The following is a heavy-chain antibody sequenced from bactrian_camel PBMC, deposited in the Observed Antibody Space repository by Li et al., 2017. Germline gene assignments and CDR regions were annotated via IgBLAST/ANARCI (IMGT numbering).Heavy chain of an antibody. J-gene: IGHJ4*01. CDR1: GYPASSVC. CDR3: AAARDCSGSYGYDYLLATYYSY. V-gene: IGHV3S53*01. Sequence: HVQLVESGGGSVQSGGSLRLSCGVSGYPASSVCMGWFRRAPGKEREGVAAFYGNGNAIYADSVKGRFTISRDKVKNTLSLQMSGLKPDDTAMYYCAAARDCSGSYGYDYLLATYYSYWGQGTQVTVS. D-gene: IGHD2*01. CDR2: FYGNGNA.